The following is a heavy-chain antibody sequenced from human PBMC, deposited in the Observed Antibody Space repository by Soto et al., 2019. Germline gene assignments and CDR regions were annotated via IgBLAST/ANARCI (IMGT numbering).Heavy chain of an antibody. CDR3: ARDKESGNYYDSNGPGRVGAFDI. J-gene: IGHJ3*02. CDR2: IKYSGTT. V-gene: IGHV4-39*07. D-gene: IGHD3-22*01. Sequence: SETLSLTCTFSGVTIISSRCHWGWIRQPPGKGLEWIASIKYSGTTFYNPSLKSRVTLSVDTSKNQFSLKLSSVTAADTAVYYCARDKESGNYYDSNGPGRVGAFDIWGQGTMVTVSS. CDR1: GVTIISSRCH.